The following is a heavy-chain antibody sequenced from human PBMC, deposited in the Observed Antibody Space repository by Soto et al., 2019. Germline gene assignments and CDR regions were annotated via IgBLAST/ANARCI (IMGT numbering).Heavy chain of an antibody. D-gene: IGHD6-13*01. CDR2: ISYDGSNK. J-gene: IGHJ6*02. CDR3: AKEHTAHFSSSWYRGVFYYYYYGMDV. Sequence: GGSLRLSCAASGFTFSSYGMHWVRQAPGKGLEWVAVISYDGSNKYYADSVKGRFTISRDNSKNTLYLQMNSLRAEDTAVYYCAKEHTAHFSSSWYRGVFYYYYYGMDVWGQGTTVTVSS. V-gene: IGHV3-30*18. CDR1: GFTFSSYG.